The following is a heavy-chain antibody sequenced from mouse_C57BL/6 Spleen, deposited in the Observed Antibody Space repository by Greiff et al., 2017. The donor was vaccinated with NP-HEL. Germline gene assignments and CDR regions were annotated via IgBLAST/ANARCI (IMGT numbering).Heavy chain of an antibody. CDR3: VKSHYDYDVRAMDY. J-gene: IGHJ4*01. D-gene: IGHD2-4*01. V-gene: IGHV7-4*01. Sequence: EVQRVESGGGLVQPGASLRLSCAASGFTFTDYYMSWVRQPPGTAPEWLALIRNKAHGYTTESTASVTGRFTISRDNSQNILYLQMNTLRAEDSATYYCVKSHYDYDVRAMDYWGQGTSVTVSS. CDR1: GFTFTDYY. CDR2: IRNKAHGYTT.